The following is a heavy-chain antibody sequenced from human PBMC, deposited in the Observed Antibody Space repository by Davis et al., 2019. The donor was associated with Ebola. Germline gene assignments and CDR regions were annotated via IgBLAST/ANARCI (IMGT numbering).Heavy chain of an antibody. J-gene: IGHJ6*02. CDR2: INSDGSST. V-gene: IGHV3-74*01. CDR1: GFTFSSYW. D-gene: IGHD6-19*01. CDR3: AKQDSSGWPYYYYYGMDV. Sequence: GESLKISCAASGFTFSSYWMHWVRQAPGKGLVWVSRINSDGSSTSYADSVKGRFTISRDNSKNTLYLQMNSLRAEDTAVYYCAKQDSSGWPYYYYYGMDVWGQGTTVTVSS.